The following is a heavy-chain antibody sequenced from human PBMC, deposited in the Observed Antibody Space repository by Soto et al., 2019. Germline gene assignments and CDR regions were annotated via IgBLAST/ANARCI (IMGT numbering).Heavy chain of an antibody. D-gene: IGHD2-8*02. Sequence: HEHLVQSGAEVKRPGASLKVSCKAYGYSFTGYYIHWVRQAPGQGLEWMGWINPDSGATNYAQNCQGRVTLTGDTAISTSSMDMTSLTSDETAVYYCARGDYGTGGYPFPYFDYWGQGTLVIVSS. V-gene: IGHV1-2*02. J-gene: IGHJ4*02. CDR3: ARGDYGTGGYPFPYFDY. CDR2: INPDSGAT. CDR1: GYSFTGYY.